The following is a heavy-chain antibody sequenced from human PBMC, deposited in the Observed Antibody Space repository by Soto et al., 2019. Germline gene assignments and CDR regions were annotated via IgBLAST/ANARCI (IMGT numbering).Heavy chain of an antibody. Sequence: ASVKVSCKASGYTFTSYGISWVRQAPGQGLEWMGWISAYNGNTNYAQKLQGRVTMTTDTSTSTAYMELRSLRSDDTAVYYCARVLSDYVFWRGYFNYYYYCMDVWGKGTTVTVSS. CDR1: GYTFTSYG. CDR2: ISAYNGNT. D-gene: IGHD3-3*01. CDR3: ARVLSDYVFWRGYFNYYYYCMDV. J-gene: IGHJ6*03. V-gene: IGHV1-18*01.